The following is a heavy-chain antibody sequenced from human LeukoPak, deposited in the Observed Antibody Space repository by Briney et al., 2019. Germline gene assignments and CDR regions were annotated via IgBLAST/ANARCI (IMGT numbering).Heavy chain of an antibody. J-gene: IGHJ5*02. D-gene: IGHD1-1*01. V-gene: IGHV4-4*07. Sequence: SETLSLICTVSGGSISSYYWSWIRQPAGKGLELIGRIYPSGSTNYNPSLKSRVTMSVDTYKNQFSLKLSSVTAADTAVYYCARAPTGTGGWNWFDPWGQGTLVTVSS. CDR1: GGSISSYY. CDR2: IYPSGST. CDR3: ARAPTGTGGWNWFDP.